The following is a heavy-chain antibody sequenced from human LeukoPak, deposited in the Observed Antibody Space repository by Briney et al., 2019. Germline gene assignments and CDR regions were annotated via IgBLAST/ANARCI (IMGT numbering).Heavy chain of an antibody. CDR2: IYYSGST. V-gene: IGHV4-59*01. D-gene: IGHD3-10*01. CDR3: VRSGYYYGSGSRRYWFDP. J-gene: IGHJ5*02. CDR1: GGSFSGYY. Sequence: SETLSLTCAVYGGSFSGYYWNWIRQPPGKGLEWIEYIYYSGSTNYNPSLKSRVTISVDTSKNQFSLKLSSVTAADTAVYYCVRSGYYYGSGSRRYWFDPWGQGTLVTVSS.